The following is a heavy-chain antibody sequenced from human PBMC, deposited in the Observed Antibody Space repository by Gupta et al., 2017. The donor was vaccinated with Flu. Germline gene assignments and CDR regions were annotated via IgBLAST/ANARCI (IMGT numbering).Heavy chain of an antibody. CDR2: ISYDGSNK. Sequence: QVQLVESGGGVVQPGRSLRLSCAASGFTFSSYGMHWVRQAPGKGLEWVAVISYDGSNKYYADSVKGRFTISRDNSKNTLYLQMNSLRAEDTAVYYCAKGGVAATIYFDYWGQGTLVTVSS. CDR1: GFTFSSYG. D-gene: IGHD6-25*01. V-gene: IGHV3-30*18. J-gene: IGHJ4*02. CDR3: AKGGVAATIYFDY.